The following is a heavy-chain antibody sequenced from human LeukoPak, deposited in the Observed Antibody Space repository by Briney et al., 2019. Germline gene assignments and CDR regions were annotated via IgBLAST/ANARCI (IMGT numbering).Heavy chain of an antibody. Sequence: PSETLSLTCTVSGYSISSGYYWGWIRQPPGKGLEWIGSIYHSGSTNYNPSLKSRVTISVDTSKNQFSLKLSSVTAADTAVYYCARQANKGIAAAGTVSFGADFDYWGQGTLVTVSS. D-gene: IGHD6-13*01. V-gene: IGHV4-38-2*02. CDR3: ARQANKGIAAAGTVSFGADFDY. CDR1: GYSISSGYY. CDR2: IYHSGST. J-gene: IGHJ4*02.